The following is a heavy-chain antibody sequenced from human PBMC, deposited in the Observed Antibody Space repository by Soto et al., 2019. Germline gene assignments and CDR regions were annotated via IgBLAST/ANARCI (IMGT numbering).Heavy chain of an antibody. CDR1: GGSISGYS. CDR3: ARLRGYCGGGNCXELHFDP. D-gene: IGHD2-15*01. CDR2: FFYNGTT. V-gene: IGHV4-59*08. Sequence: PSETLSLTCTVSGGSISGYSWSWIRQPPGKGLQWIGYFFYNGTTRHNPSLKSRVTISEDTPNNQFSRRLSSVTAADTAVYYCARLRGYCGGGNCXELHFDPWGQG. J-gene: IGHJ5*02.